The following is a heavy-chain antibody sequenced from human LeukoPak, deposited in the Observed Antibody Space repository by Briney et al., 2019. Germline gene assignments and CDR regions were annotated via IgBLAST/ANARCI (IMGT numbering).Heavy chain of an antibody. J-gene: IGHJ3*02. CDR2: INSDGSST. V-gene: IGHV3-74*01. CDR3: ARTDSGGYDLAYAFDI. D-gene: IGHD5-12*01. CDR1: GFTFSSYW. Sequence: GGSLRLSCAASGFTFSSYWMHWVRQAPGKGLVWVSRINSDGSSTNYADSVKGRFTISRDNAKNTLYLQMNGLRAEDTALYYCARTDSGGYDLAYAFDIWGQGTMVTVSS.